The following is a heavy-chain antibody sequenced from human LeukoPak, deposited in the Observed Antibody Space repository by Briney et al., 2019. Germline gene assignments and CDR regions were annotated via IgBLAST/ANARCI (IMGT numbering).Heavy chain of an antibody. J-gene: IGHJ6*02. CDR2: INHSGST. CDR3: ASLQPFSSGSYRYYYYYYGMDV. D-gene: IGHD3-10*01. CDR1: GGSFSGYY. Sequence: SETLSLTCAVYGGSFSGYYWSWIRQPPGKGLEWIGEINHSGSTNYNPSLKSRVTISVDTSKNQFSLKLSSVTAADTAVYYCASLQPFSSGSYRYYYYYYGMDVWGQGATVTVSS. V-gene: IGHV4-34*01.